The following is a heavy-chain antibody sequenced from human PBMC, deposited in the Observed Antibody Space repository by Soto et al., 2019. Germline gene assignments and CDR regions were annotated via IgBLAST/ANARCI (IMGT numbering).Heavy chain of an antibody. D-gene: IGHD6-6*01. J-gene: IGHJ4*02. CDR2: IFPSGDS. CDR1: GGSISSLY. V-gene: IGHV4-4*07. Sequence: QVLLQESGPGLVKPSETLFLTCTVSGGSISSLYWAWIRQPAGKGLEWIGRIFPSGDSNYNPSLTSRVSMSLDTSKNQFSLTVSSVTAADTAVYYCARASRCKSEYECFAWLDFWGQGILVTVSS. CDR3: ARASRCKSEYECFAWLDF.